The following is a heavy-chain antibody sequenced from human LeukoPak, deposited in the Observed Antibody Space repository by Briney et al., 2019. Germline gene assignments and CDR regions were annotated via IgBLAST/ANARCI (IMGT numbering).Heavy chain of an antibody. V-gene: IGHV4-30-4*01. CDR1: GGSISSGDFY. CDR3: ARDRSTVDYYGLDV. CDR2: IYHSGIT. J-gene: IGHJ6*02. D-gene: IGHD4-11*01. Sequence: PSQTLSLTCTVSGGSISSGDFYWSWIRQPPEKGLEYIGYIYHSGITFYNPSLRSRVTVSIDTSRNQFSLKLSSVTAADTAVYYCARDRSTVDYYGLDVWGQGTTVIASS.